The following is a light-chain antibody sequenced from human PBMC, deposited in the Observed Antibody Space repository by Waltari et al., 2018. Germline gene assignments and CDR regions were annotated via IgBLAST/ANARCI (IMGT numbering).Light chain of an antibody. Sequence: QSVLTQPPSASATPGQRVTISCSGSSSNIGSNIVNWYQQVPGTTPKLLIYRNEHRPSGVPDRFSGSKSGTSASLAISGRRSEDEADYYCAAWDDTLNGRWEFGGGTKLTVL. V-gene: IGLV1-44*01. J-gene: IGLJ3*02. CDR1: SSNIGSNI. CDR3: AAWDDTLNGRWE. CDR2: RNE.